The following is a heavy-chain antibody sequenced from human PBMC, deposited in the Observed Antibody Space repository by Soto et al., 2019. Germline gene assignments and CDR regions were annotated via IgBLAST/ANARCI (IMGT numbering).Heavy chain of an antibody. V-gene: IGHV1-18*01. D-gene: IGHD3-22*01. CDR3: ARDRLRGYDNSGFFS. CDR2: ISAYNGNT. Sequence: ASAKGSCKGSGYTFTSDGGSWVRQAPGQGLEWMGWISAYNGNTKYAQKLQGRVTMTTDTSTNTVCMELRSLKSDDTAIYYCARDRLRGYDNSGFFSWGQGTLVTVSS. J-gene: IGHJ5*02. CDR1: GYTFTSDG.